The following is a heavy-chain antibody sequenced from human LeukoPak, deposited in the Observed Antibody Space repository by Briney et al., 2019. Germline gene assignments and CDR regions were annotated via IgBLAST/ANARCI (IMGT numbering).Heavy chain of an antibody. CDR1: GFTFSSYG. D-gene: IGHD3-10*01. V-gene: IGHV3-30*18. CDR2: ISYDGSNK. CDR3: AKDRYYGSGSYNLDY. J-gene: IGHJ4*02. Sequence: GRSLRLSCAASGFTFSSYGMHWVRQAPGKGLEGVAVISYDGSNKYYADSVKGRFTISRDNSKNTLYLQMNSLRAEDTAVYYCAKDRYYGSGSYNLDYWGQGTLVTVSS.